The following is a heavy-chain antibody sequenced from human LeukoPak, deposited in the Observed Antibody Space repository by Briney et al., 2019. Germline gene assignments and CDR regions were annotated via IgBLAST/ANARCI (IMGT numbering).Heavy chain of an antibody. Sequence: SGPALVKPTQTLTLTCTLSGFSLSTSGVCVSWIRQPPGKALEWLALIDWDDDKYYSASLKTRLTISKDTSRNQVVLTMTNMDPVDTATYYCARMASNKGLDYWGQGTLVTVSS. CDR1: GFSLSTSGVC. D-gene: IGHD2/OR15-2a*01. J-gene: IGHJ4*02. V-gene: IGHV2-70*01. CDR3: ARMASNKGLDY. CDR2: IDWDDDK.